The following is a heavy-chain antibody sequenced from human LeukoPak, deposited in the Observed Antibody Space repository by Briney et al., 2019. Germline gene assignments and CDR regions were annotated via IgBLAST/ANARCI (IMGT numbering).Heavy chain of an antibody. J-gene: IGHJ4*02. CDR1: GFPFSSHG. D-gene: IGHD4-23*01. Sequence: GGSLRLSCAASGFPFSSHGMNWVRQAPGKGLEWVSGISPGGPTYYADSVKGRFTISRDDSKNTLYLQMNSLRAEDTAVYYCANLLRWEPYWGQGTLVTVSS. V-gene: IGHV3-23*01. CDR3: ANLLRWEPY. CDR2: ISPGGPT.